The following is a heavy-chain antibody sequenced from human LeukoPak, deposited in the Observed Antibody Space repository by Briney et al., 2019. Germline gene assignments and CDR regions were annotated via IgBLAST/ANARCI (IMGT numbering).Heavy chain of an antibody. CDR1: GFPLSSYG. V-gene: IGHV3-21*01. D-gene: IGHD3-3*01. J-gene: IGHJ4*02. Sequence: GESLRLSCAASGFPLSSYGMNWVRQAPGKGLEWVSSIGSTPGHIYYADSARGRFTISRDNAENSLFLQMNRLRVEDTAVYYCTRDFGRSSYYFDFWGQGTLVTVSS. CDR2: IGSTPGHI. CDR3: TRDFGRSSYYFDF.